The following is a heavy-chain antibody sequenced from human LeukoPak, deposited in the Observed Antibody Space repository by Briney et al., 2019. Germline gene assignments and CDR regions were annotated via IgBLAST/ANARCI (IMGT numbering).Heavy chain of an antibody. D-gene: IGHD2-15*01. V-gene: IGHV3-53*01. CDR1: GVTVSSNY. CDR3: AGRRTYFDY. CDR2: IYSGGVT. Sequence: GGSLRLSCAASGVTVSSNYMSWVRQAPGKGLEWVSVIYSGGVTYYADSVKGRFTISRDNSKNTLYLQVNSLRADDTAVYYCAGRRTYFDYWGQGTLVTVSS. J-gene: IGHJ4*02.